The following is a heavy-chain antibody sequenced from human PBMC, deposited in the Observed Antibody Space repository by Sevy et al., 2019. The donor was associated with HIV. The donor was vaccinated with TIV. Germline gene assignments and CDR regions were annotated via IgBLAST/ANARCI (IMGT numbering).Heavy chain of an antibody. D-gene: IGHD6-19*01. CDR2: IYTSGST. CDR1: GGSISSYY. J-gene: IGHJ5*02. Sequence: SETLSLTCTVSGGSISSYYWSWIRQPAGKGLEWIGRIYTSGSTNYNPSLKSRVTMSVDTSKNQFSLKLSSVTAADTAVYYCARDLANYSSGWYGWFDPWGQRTLVTVSS. V-gene: IGHV4-4*07. CDR3: ARDLANYSSGWYGWFDP.